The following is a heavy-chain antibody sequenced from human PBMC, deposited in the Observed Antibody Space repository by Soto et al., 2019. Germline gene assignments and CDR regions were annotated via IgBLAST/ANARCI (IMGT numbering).Heavy chain of an antibody. CDR1: GITFSSYW. Sequence: EVQLVESGGGLVQPGGSLRLSCAASGITFSSYWMNWVRQAPGKGLEWVANIKQDGSEKNYVDSVKGRFTISRDNAKNSLYLQMNSLTAEDTAVYYCARAGYSSGWRFDYWGQGTPVTVSS. CDR3: ARAGYSSGWRFDY. CDR2: IKQDGSEK. D-gene: IGHD6-19*01. V-gene: IGHV3-7*01. J-gene: IGHJ4*02.